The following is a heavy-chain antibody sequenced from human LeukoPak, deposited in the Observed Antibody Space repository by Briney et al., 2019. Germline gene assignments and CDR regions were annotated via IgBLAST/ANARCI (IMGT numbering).Heavy chain of an antibody. V-gene: IGHV3-53*01. CDR3: ARTITMARVDI. CDR1: GLTVSTNY. CDR2: MYVDGKT. J-gene: IGHJ3*02. Sequence: GGSLRLSCAASGLTVSTNYMNWVRQAPGKGLEWVSVMYVDGKTYYADSVKGRFTISRDNYKNTLFLQMDSLRAEDTAVYYCARTITMARVDIWGQGTMVTISS. D-gene: IGHD3-10*01.